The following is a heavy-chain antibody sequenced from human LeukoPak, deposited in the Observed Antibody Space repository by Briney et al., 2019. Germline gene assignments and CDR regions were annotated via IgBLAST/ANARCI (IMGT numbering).Heavy chain of an antibody. D-gene: IGHD4-17*01. V-gene: IGHV4-31*03. Sequence: SQTLPLTCTVSGGSISSGGYYWSWIRQHPGKDLEWIADIYYSGSTYYNPSLKSRVTISVDTSKNQFSLKLSSVTAADTAVYYCASSTVTTRYPHVYNDYWGQGTLVTVSS. CDR3: ASSTVTTRYPHVYNDY. J-gene: IGHJ4*02. CDR2: IYYSGST. CDR1: GGSISSGGYY.